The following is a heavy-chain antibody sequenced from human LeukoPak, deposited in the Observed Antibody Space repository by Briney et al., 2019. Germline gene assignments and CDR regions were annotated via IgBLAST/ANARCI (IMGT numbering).Heavy chain of an antibody. CDR3: ARGADGVSSNSRGWFDP. Sequence: GGSLRLSCAASGFTFDDYGMSWVRRAPGKGLEWVSSISTSSSYIYYADSVRGRFTISRDNAKNALYLQMNSLRAEDTAVYSCARGADGVSSNSRGWFDPWGQGTLVTVSS. CDR1: GFTFDDYG. CDR2: ISTSSSYI. V-gene: IGHV3-21*01. J-gene: IGHJ5*02. D-gene: IGHD2-15*01.